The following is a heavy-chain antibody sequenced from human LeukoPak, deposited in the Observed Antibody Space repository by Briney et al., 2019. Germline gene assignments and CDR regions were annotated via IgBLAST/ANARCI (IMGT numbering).Heavy chain of an antibody. CDR1: GFIFSSYS. CDR3: ARAEGTIFGVVIPFDY. D-gene: IGHD3-3*01. CDR2: ISSSGSII. Sequence: GGSLRLSCVASGFIFSSYSMTWVRQAPGKGLEWVSYISSSGSIIEYTDSVKGRFTISRDNSKNTLYLQMNSLRAEDTAVYYCARAEGTIFGVVIPFDYWGQGTLVTVSS. J-gene: IGHJ4*02. V-gene: IGHV3-48*01.